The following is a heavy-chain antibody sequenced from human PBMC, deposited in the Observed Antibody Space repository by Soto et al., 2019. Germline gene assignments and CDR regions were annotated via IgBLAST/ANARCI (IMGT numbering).Heavy chain of an antibody. J-gene: IGHJ4*02. V-gene: IGHV1-8*01. Sequence: ASVKVSCKASGYTFTSYDINWVRQATGQGVEWMGWMNPNSGNTGYAQKFQGRVTLTRNTSISTAYMELSSLRSEDTAVYYCARRAAAAEGTIDYWGQGTLVTVSS. CDR3: ARRAAAAEGTIDY. CDR2: MNPNSGNT. D-gene: IGHD6-13*01. CDR1: GYTFTSYD.